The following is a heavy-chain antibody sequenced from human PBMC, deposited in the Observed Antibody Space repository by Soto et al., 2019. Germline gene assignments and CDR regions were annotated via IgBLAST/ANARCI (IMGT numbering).Heavy chain of an antibody. CDR1: GFTVSGKKY. J-gene: IGHJ3*02. Sequence: GGSLRLSCAASGFTVSGKKYLAWVRQAPGKGLEWVSTLYDVDGTYYADSVKGRFTTSADSSKTIVYLQMNGLRPDDTAVYYCASWHLQEHAYDIWGQGTAVTVSS. CDR3: ASWHLQEHAYDI. D-gene: IGHD4-4*01. V-gene: IGHV3-53*01. CDR2: LYDVDGT.